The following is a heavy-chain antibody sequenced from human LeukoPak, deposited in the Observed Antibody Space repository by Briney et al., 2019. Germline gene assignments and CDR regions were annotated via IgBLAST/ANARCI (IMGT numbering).Heavy chain of an antibody. Sequence: PSETLSLTCSLAGGSISSTSKDWGRLRQTPGKGLEVFVSIYYSGDIYYNPPLTSRVNIFVDTSKNQSSLKLSSVTAAHTAVYYGARHREEYSNSSPLDYWGQGILVTVSS. CDR2: IYYSGDI. D-gene: IGHD4-11*01. J-gene: IGHJ4*02. V-gene: IGHV4-39*01. CDR3: ARHREEYSNSSPLDY. CDR1: GGSISSTSKD.